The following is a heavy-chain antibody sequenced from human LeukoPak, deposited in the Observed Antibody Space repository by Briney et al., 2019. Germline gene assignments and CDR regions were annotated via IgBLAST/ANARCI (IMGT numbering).Heavy chain of an antibody. CDR1: GSTLTELT. CDR3: ATDYNGSGSYLS. J-gene: IGHJ5*02. V-gene: IGHV1-24*01. Sequence: ASQKVSFKFFGSTLTELTKNWVRKATRKAPARIGDFYQEDSEAVYAQECQGRISMTEDTSTDTAYMELSSLGSEDAAVYDWATDYNGSGSYLSWGQGTLVTVSS. D-gene: IGHD3-10*01. CDR2: FYQEDSEA.